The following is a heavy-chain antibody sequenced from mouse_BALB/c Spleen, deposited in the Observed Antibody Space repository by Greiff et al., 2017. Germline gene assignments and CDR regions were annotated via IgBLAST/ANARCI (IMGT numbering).Heavy chain of an antibody. CDR2: INPSNGRT. J-gene: IGHJ4*01. D-gene: IGHD2-4*01. Sequence: QVQLQQPGAELVKPGASVKLSCKASGYTFTSYWMHWVKQRPGQGLEWIGEINPSNGRTNYNEKFKSKATLTADKSSSTAYMQLSSLTSEDSAVYYCARFDDYDEYYAMDYWGQGTSVTVSS. CDR3: ARFDDYDEYYAMDY. V-gene: IGHV1S81*02. CDR1: GYTFTSYW.